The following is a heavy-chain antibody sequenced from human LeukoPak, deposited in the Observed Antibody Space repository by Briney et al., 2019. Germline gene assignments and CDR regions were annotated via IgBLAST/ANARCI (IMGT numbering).Heavy chain of an antibody. CDR3: ARDPDYYGSGSHDDY. CDR2: INHSGST. CDR1: GGSFSGYY. V-gene: IGHV4-34*01. J-gene: IGHJ4*02. Sequence: SETLSLTCAVYGGSFSGYYWSWIRQPPGKGLEWVGEINHSGSTNHNPSLKSRVTISVDTSKNQFALKLSSVTAADTAVYYCARDPDYYGSGSHDDYGGQGTLLTVSS. D-gene: IGHD3-10*01.